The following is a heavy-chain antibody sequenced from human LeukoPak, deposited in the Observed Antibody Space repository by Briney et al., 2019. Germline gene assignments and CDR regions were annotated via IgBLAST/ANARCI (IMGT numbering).Heavy chain of an antibody. J-gene: IGHJ6*03. CDR3: ATWAGRPDYYYYYMDV. V-gene: IGHV1-69-2*01. CDR1: GYTFTDYY. D-gene: IGHD3-10*01. CDR2: VDPEDGET. Sequence: ASVKVSCKVSGYTFTDYYMHWVTQAPGKGLEWMGLVDPEDGETIYAEKFQRRVTITADTSTDTAYMELSSLRSEDTAVYYCATWAGRPDYYYYYMDVWGKGTTVTVSS.